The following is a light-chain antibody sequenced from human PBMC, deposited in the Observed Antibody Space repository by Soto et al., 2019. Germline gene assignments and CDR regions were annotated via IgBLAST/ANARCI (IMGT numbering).Light chain of an antibody. CDR2: EVS. CDR3: SSYTNINTRACV. Sequence: QSVLTQPASVSGSPGQSITISCTGTSSDVGGYNYVSWYQQHPGKAPQLMIYEVSNRPSGVSNRFSGSKSDNTASLTISGLQAEDEAEYYCSSYTNINTRACVFGTGTKVTV. V-gene: IGLV2-14*01. CDR1: SSDVGGYNY. J-gene: IGLJ1*01.